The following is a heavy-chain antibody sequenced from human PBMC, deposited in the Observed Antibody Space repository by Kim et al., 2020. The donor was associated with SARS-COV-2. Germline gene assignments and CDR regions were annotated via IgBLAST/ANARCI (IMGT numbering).Heavy chain of an antibody. CDR2: IYPGDSDT. D-gene: IGHD6-13*01. J-gene: IGHJ4*02. V-gene: IGHV5-51*01. CDR3: ARPRIAAATDPFDY. CDR1: GYSFTSYW. Sequence: GEALKISCKGSGYSFTSYWIGWVRQMPGKGLEWIGIIYPGDSDTRYSPSFQGQVTISADKSISTAYLQWSSLKASDTAMYYCARPRIAAATDPFDYWGQGALVPVSS.